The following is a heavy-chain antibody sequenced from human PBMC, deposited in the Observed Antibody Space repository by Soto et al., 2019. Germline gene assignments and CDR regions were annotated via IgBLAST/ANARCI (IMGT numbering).Heavy chain of an antibody. D-gene: IGHD2-2*01. CDR1: GYTFTSYA. V-gene: IGHV1-3*01. CDR2: INAGNGNT. CDR3: ARDCSSTSCYKYWYFDL. J-gene: IGHJ2*01. Sequence: ASVKVSCKASGYTFTSYAMHWVRQAPGQRLEWMGWINAGNGNTKYSQKFQGRVTITRDTSASTAYMELSSLRSEDTAVYYCARDCSSTSCYKYWYFDLWGRGTLVTVXS.